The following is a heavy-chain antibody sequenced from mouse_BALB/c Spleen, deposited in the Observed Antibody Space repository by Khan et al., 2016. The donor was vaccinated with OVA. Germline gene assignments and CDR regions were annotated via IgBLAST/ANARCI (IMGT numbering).Heavy chain of an antibody. CDR1: GYTFTTAG. Sequence: QIQLVQSGPELKKPGETVRISCKASGYTFTTAGIQWVQKMPGKGLKWIGWINTHSGVPKYAEDFKGRFAFSLEISVSTAYLQITNLKNEDTATYFCARGGADYYRNEGGAMEYWGQGTSVTVAS. J-gene: IGHJ4*01. CDR2: INTHSGVP. V-gene: IGHV9-4*02. CDR3: ARGGADYYRNEGGAMEY. D-gene: IGHD2-5*01.